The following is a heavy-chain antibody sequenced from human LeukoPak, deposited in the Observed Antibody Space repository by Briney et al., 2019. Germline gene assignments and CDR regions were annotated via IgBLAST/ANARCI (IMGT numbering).Heavy chain of an antibody. CDR2: FDPEDGET. Sequence: ASGKVSCKVSGYTLTELSMHWVRQAHGKGLEWMGGFDPEDGETIYAQKFQGRVTMTEDTSTDTAYMELSSLRTEETAVYYCATVIVSSGYYYGGAFDIWGQGTMVTVSS. CDR3: ATVIVSSGYYYGGAFDI. D-gene: IGHD3-22*01. J-gene: IGHJ3*02. V-gene: IGHV1-24*01. CDR1: GYTLTELS.